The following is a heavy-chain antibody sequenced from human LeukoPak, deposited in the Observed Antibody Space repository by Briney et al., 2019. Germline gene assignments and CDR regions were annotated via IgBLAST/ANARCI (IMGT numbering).Heavy chain of an antibody. CDR2: ISYDGSNK. Sequence: GGSLRLSCAASGFTFSSYGMHWVRQAPGKGLEWVAVISYDGSNKYYADSVKGRFTISRDNSKNTLYLQMNSLRAEDTAVYYCAKEGDGPSHYYYYYYMDVWGKGTTVTVSS. CDR3: AKEGDGPSHYYYYYYMDV. V-gene: IGHV3-30*18. CDR1: GFTFSSYG. D-gene: IGHD2-21*01. J-gene: IGHJ6*03.